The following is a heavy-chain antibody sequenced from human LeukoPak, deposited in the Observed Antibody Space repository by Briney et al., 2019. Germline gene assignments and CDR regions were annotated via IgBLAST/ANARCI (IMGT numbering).Heavy chain of an antibody. CDR3: ARDLGIRDGYNFNYYYYMDV. Sequence: SETLSLTCTVSHYSISSGYYWGWIRQPPEKGLEWIGSIYHSGSTFYNPTLKSRVTISVDTSKNQFSLKLSSVTAADTAVYYCARDLGIRDGYNFNYYYYMDVWGKGTTVTVSS. J-gene: IGHJ6*03. D-gene: IGHD5-24*01. V-gene: IGHV4-38-2*02. CDR1: HYSISSGYY. CDR2: IYHSGST.